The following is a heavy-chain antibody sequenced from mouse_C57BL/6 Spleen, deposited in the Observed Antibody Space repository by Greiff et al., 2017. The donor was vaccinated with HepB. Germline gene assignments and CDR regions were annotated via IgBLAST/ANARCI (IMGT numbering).Heavy chain of an antibody. CDR1: GYTFTDYY. CDR3: AREISMDY. CDR2: INPNNGGT. V-gene: IGHV1-26*01. J-gene: IGHJ4*01. Sequence: VQLQQSGPELVKPGASVKISCKASGYTFTDYYMNWVKQSHGMSLEWIGDINPNNGGTSYNQKFKGKATLTVDKSSSTAYMELRSLTSEDSAVYYCAREISMDYWGQGTSVTVSS.